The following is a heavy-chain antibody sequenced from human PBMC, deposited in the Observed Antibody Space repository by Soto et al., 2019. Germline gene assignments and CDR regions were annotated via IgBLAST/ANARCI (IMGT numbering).Heavy chain of an antibody. CDR1: GGSCSSWA. CDR3: SGAESPDTAYVSLY. Sequence: VRCEAGGGSCSSWAIRWVQQENGQGLEWMGGIIPIFGTANYAQKFQGRVTITADESTSTAYMELNSLNIEESAVYYCSGAESPDTAYVSLYWGQGSPVTVSS. V-gene: IGHV1-69*01. J-gene: IGHJ4*02. CDR2: IIPIFGTA. D-gene: IGHD1-26*01.